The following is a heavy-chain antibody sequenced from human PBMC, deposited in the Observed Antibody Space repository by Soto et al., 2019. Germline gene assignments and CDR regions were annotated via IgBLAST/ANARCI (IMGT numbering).Heavy chain of an antibody. V-gene: IGHV1-18*01. CDR3: ARGVGASYYFDY. CDR1: GYTFTSYG. Sequence: QVQLVQSGAEVKKPGASVKVSCKASGYTFTSYGISWVRQAPGQGLEGMGWIRAYSGNTNYAQKVRGRGTMTTDTSTSTAYMELRSLRSDHTAAYYCARGVGASYYFDYWGQGTLVTVSS. CDR2: IRAYSGNT. D-gene: IGHD1-26*01. J-gene: IGHJ4*02.